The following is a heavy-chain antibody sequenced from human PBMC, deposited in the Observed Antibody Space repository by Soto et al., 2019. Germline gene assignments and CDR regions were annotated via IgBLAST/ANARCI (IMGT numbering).Heavy chain of an antibody. CDR3: ARHRGYCGVGSCYNYYGMDV. D-gene: IGHD2-15*01. CDR1: GDSISSSSYY. J-gene: IGHJ6*02. CDR2: IYYSGNT. V-gene: IGHV4-39*01. Sequence: QLQLQESGPGLVKPSETLSLTCTGSGDSISSSSYYWDWIRQPPGKGLEWIGSIYYSGNTYYNTSLKSRVTISVDTSKNQFSLKLSSVTAADTAVYYCARHRGYCGVGSCYNYYGMDVWGQGTTVTVSS.